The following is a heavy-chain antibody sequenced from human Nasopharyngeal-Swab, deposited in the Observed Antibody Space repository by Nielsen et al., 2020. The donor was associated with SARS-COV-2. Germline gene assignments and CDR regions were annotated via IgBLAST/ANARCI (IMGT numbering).Heavy chain of an antibody. Sequence: SLKISCAASGFTYDDYAMHWVRQAPGKGLEWVSGITWNGGAAYSDSVKGRFTISRDNARNSLYLQMNSLRADDTALYYCAKARRTDTYGYECFDSWGQGILVTVSS. D-gene: IGHD5-18*01. CDR2: ITWNGGA. V-gene: IGHV3-9*01. J-gene: IGHJ4*02. CDR3: AKARRTDTYGYECFDS. CDR1: GFTYDDYA.